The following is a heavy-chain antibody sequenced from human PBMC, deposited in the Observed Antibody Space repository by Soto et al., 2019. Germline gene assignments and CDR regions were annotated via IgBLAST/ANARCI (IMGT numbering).Heavy chain of an antibody. CDR2: INPETGGT. D-gene: IGHD2-2*01. Sequence: ASVKVSCKASGYTFTGYYVHWVREAPGQGLEWMGWINPETGGTSYAQKFQGRVTLTRDTSINTAYLELSRLRFDDAAVYFCARERYQVISDGMDVWGQGTTVTVSS. J-gene: IGHJ6*01. CDR1: GYTFTGYY. CDR3: ARERYQVISDGMDV. V-gene: IGHV1-2*02.